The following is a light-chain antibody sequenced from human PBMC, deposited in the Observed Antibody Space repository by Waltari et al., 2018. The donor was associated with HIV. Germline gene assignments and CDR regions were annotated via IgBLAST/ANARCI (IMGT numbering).Light chain of an antibody. V-gene: IGKV3-15*01. CDR2: RAS. CDR3: QQYNDWPRGP. J-gene: IGKJ2*01. Sequence: DIVLTQSPATLSVSPGERATLSCTASQSVSSTLAWYQQKPGQAPRLLIYRASTMTTGIPARFSGSGSGTEFTLTISSLQSEDFAVYYCQQYNDWPRGPFGQGTRLEIK. CDR1: QSVSST.